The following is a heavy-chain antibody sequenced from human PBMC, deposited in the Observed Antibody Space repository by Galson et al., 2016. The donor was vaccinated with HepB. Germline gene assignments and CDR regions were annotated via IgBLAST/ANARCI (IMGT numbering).Heavy chain of an antibody. CDR1: GYTFTSYF. J-gene: IGHJ6*02. CDR2: VNPSDGGA. Sequence: SVKVSCKASGYTFTSYFVHWVRQAPGQGLEWMAIVNPSDGGASYAQTFQGRLTLTTNTSTTTVYMELSSLTSDDTAVYFCAVHFPWNNFPSYAMDVWGQGTTLTVSS. D-gene: IGHD1/OR15-1a*01. V-gene: IGHV1-46*01. CDR3: AVHFPWNNFPSYAMDV.